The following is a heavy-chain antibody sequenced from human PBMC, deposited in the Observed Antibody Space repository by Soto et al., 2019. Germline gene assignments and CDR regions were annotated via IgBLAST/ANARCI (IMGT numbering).Heavy chain of an antibody. Sequence: GGSLRLSCAASGFTFSSYGMHWVRQAPGKGLEWVAVIWYDGSNKYYADSVKGRFTISRDNSKNTLYLQMNSLRAEDTAVYYCARDLTLRLYGDPGNYFDYWGQGTLVTVSS. CDR3: ARDLTLRLYGDPGNYFDY. CDR2: IWYDGSNK. CDR1: GFTFSSYG. D-gene: IGHD4-17*01. V-gene: IGHV3-33*01. J-gene: IGHJ4*02.